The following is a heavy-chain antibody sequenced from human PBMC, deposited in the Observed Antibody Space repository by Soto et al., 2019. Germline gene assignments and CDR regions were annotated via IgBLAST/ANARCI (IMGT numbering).Heavy chain of an antibody. D-gene: IGHD2-15*01. CDR1: GYTFTGYY. Sequence: ASVKVSCNASGYTFTGYYMHWVRQAPGQGLEWMGWINPNSGGTNYAQKFQGWVTMTRDTSISTAYMELSRLRSDDTAVYYCARDRAGYCSGGSCYSTHYYYGMDVWGQGTTVTVSS. J-gene: IGHJ6*02. V-gene: IGHV1-2*04. CDR3: ARDRAGYCSGGSCYSTHYYYGMDV. CDR2: INPNSGGT.